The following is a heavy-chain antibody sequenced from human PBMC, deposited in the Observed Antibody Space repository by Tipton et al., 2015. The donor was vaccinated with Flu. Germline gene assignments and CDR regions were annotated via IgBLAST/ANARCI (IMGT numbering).Heavy chain of an antibody. Sequence: QLVQSGGGLVKPGGSLRLSCVASGFIFRNAWMSWVRQAPGKGLEWIGRSKNKVDGGTIDYAAPVKDRFTISRDDSKDTLYLQVNSLKIEDTAVYYCTTARPGRVASWQVGLDVWDQGTTVTVSS. D-gene: IGHD3-3*01. CDR3: TTARPGRVASWQVGLDV. V-gene: IGHV3-15*01. J-gene: IGHJ6*02. CDR2: SKNKVDGGTI. CDR1: GFIFRNAW.